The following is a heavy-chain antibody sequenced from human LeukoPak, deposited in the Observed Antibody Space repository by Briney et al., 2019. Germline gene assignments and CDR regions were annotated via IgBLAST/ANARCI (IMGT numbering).Heavy chain of an antibody. J-gene: IGHJ4*02. D-gene: IGHD6-6*01. Sequence: AGRSLRLSCAASGFTFDDYAMHWVRQAPGKGLEWVSGISWNSGSIGYADSVKGRFTISRDNAKNSLYLQMNSLRAEDMALYYCAKGGAGSSSSELDYWGQGTRVTVSS. CDR1: GFTFDDYA. V-gene: IGHV3-9*03. CDR3: AKGGAGSSSSELDY. CDR2: ISWNSGSI.